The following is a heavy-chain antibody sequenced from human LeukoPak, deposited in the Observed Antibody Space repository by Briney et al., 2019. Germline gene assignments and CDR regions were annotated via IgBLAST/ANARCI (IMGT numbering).Heavy chain of an antibody. Sequence: GGSLRLSCAASGFAFNTYAMTWVRQAPETGLQWASTISTSGRATYYADSVEGRFTISRDNSKNTLYLQMNSLRADDTAVYYCAKARGSSVYEPFDYWGQGTQVTVSP. CDR2: ISTSGRAT. CDR3: AKARGSSVYEPFDY. J-gene: IGHJ4*02. D-gene: IGHD5/OR15-5a*01. CDR1: GFAFNTYA. V-gene: IGHV3-23*01.